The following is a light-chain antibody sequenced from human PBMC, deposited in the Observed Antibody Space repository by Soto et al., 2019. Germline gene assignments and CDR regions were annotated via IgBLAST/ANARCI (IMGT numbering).Light chain of an antibody. CDR2: RTS. Sequence: EVVLTQSPGTLSLSPGERATLSCRASESVSSSFLTWYQQKPGQAPRLLIYRTSNRVTGIPDRFSGSGSGTDFTLTISRLEPEDFAVYYCQQYHSWPPTFGQGTKVDIK. J-gene: IGKJ1*01. V-gene: IGKV3-20*01. CDR1: ESVSSSF. CDR3: QQYHSWPPT.